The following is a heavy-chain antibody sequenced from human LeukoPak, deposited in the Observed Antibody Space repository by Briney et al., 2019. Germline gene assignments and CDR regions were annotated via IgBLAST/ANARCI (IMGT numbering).Heavy chain of an antibody. CDR2: IYTSGST. CDR1: GGSISSYY. CDR3: ASTSLAAAGYYYMDV. J-gene: IGHJ6*03. D-gene: IGHD6-13*01. V-gene: IGHV4-4*09. Sequence: SETLSLTCTVSGGSISSYYWSWIRQPPGNGLHWIGYIYTSGSTNYNPSLKSRVTISVDTSKNQFSLKLSSVTAADTAVYYCASTSLAAAGYYYMDVWGKGTTVTVSS.